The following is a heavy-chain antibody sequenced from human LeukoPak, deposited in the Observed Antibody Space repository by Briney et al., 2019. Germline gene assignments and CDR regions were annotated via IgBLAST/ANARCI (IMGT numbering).Heavy chain of an antibody. Sequence: GGSLRLSCAASGFTFSSYSMNWVRQAPGKGLEWVAVISYDGSNKYYADSVKGRFTISRDNSKNTLYLQMNSLRAEDTAVYYCARGVDSSGLYYFDYWGQGALVTVSS. V-gene: IGHV3-30*03. J-gene: IGHJ4*02. CDR1: GFTFSSYS. CDR2: ISYDGSNK. CDR3: ARGVDSSGLYYFDY. D-gene: IGHD6-19*01.